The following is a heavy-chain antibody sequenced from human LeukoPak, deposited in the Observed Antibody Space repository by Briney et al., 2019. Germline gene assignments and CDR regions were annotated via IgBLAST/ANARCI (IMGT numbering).Heavy chain of an antibody. J-gene: IGHJ4*02. V-gene: IGHV1-18*01. CDR1: GYTFTSYG. CDR3: ARDRRNYYGSGSYGYFDY. CDR2: ISAYNGNT. D-gene: IGHD3-10*01. Sequence: GASVKVSCKASGYTFTSYGITWVRQAPGQGLEWMGWISAYNGNTNYAQKLQGRVTMTTDTSTSTAYMELRSLRSDDTAVYYCARDRRNYYGSGSYGYFDYWGQGTLVTVSS.